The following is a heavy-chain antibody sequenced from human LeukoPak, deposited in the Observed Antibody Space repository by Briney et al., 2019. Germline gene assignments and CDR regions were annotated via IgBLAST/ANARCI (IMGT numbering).Heavy chain of an antibody. D-gene: IGHD4-17*01. CDR3: AKVITVTDFDY. V-gene: IGHV3-48*01. Sequence: GGSLRLSCAASGFTFSSYSMNWVRQAPGKGLEWVSYISSSSSTIYYADSVKGRFTISRDNAKNSLYLQMNSLRAEDTAVYYCAKVITVTDFDYWGQGTLVTVSS. CDR1: GFTFSSYS. J-gene: IGHJ4*02. CDR2: ISSSSSTI.